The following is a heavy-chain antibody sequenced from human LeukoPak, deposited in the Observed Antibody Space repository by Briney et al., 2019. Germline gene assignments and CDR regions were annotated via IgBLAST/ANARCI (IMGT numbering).Heavy chain of an antibody. CDR1: GGTFSSYA. J-gene: IGHJ4*02. CDR3: ASLGALWEQQRSFDY. CDR2: IIPIFGTA. Sequence: SVKVSCKASGGTFSSYAISWVRQAPGQGLEWMGGIIPIFGTANYAQKFQGRVTITTDESTSTAYMELSSPRSEDTAVYYCASLGALWEQQRSFDYWGQGTLVTVSS. D-gene: IGHD6-13*01. V-gene: IGHV1-69*05.